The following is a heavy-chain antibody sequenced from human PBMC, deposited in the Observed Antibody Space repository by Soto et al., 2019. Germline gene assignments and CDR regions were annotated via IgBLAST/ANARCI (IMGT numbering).Heavy chain of an antibody. CDR2: LSGSGATT. V-gene: IGHV3-23*01. D-gene: IGHD2-21*02. Sequence: GGSLRLSCGASGFTFSSYAMSWVRQAPGKGREWVSRLSGSGATTKYADSVEGRFTISRDNSKNTLYLQMDSLSAEDTAIYYCAKARCSDTDCYFPDTWGQGTLVTVSS. CDR3: AKARCSDTDCYFPDT. J-gene: IGHJ5*02. CDR1: GFTFSSYA.